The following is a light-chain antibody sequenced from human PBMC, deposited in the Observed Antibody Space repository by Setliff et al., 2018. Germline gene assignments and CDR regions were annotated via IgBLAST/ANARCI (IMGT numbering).Light chain of an antibody. Sequence: QSVLTQPPSASGTPGQRVTIACSGSSSNIGSNYVYWYQQLPGTALKLLIYRNNQRPSGVPDRFSGSKSGTSASLAISGRRSEDEADYYCAAWDDSLSGQVFGGGTKVTVL. J-gene: IGLJ2*01. CDR1: SSNIGSNY. CDR3: AAWDDSLSGQV. CDR2: RNN. V-gene: IGLV1-47*01.